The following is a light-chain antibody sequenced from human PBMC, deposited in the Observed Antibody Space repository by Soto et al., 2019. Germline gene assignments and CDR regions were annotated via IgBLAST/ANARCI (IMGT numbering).Light chain of an antibody. CDR1: VLAKKY. Sequence: SYELTQPSSVSVSPGQTARITCSGDVLAKKYARWFQQKPGQAPVLVIYKDSERPSGIPERFSGSSSGTTVTLTISGAQVEDEADYYCYSAADNIVVFGGGTKVTV. J-gene: IGLJ2*01. CDR2: KDS. V-gene: IGLV3-27*01. CDR3: YSAADNIVV.